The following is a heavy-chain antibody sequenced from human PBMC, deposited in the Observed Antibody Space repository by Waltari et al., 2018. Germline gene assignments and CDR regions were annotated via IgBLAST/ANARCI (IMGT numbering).Heavy chain of an antibody. Sequence: EVQLLESGGGLVQPGGPLRLSCVGSGFIVSGYSMSWVRQAPGKGLEWVSIIGSDSVTTFYADSMKGRFTVSRDNSKNTLYLQLNSLRVEDTAIYYCARSMGTPTRNFDFWGQGSLVTVSS. CDR3: ARSMGTPTRNFDF. CDR2: IGSDSVTT. D-gene: IGHD2-2*01. CDR1: GFIVSGYS. J-gene: IGHJ4*02. V-gene: IGHV3-23*01.